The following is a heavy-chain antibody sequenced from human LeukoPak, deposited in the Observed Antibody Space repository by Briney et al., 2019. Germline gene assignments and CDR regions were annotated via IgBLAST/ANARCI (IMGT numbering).Heavy chain of an antibody. V-gene: IGHV3-21*01. CDR2: ISSSSSYI. Sequence: GGSLRFSCAASGFTFSSYSMNWVRQAPGKGREWVSSISSSSSYIYYADSVKGRFTISRDNAKNSLYQQMNSLRAEDTSVYYCARIAEGIAVAGTRYYYYYMDVWGKGTTVTVSS. J-gene: IGHJ6*03. D-gene: IGHD6-19*01. CDR1: GFTFSSYS. CDR3: ARIAEGIAVAGTRYYYYYMDV.